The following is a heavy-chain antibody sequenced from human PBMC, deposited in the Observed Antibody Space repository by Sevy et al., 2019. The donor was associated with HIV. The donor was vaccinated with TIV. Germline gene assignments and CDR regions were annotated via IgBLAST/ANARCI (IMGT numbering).Heavy chain of an antibody. CDR3: ARSYYDASGYSTFDY. J-gene: IGHJ4*02. D-gene: IGHD3-22*01. Sequence: GGSLRLSCAASGFTFSSHSMSWVRQAPGKGLEWVSSLSSSSTYIFHADSVKGRFTISRENAKNSLYLQMNSLRAEDTAVYYCARSYYDASGYSTFDYWGQGTLVTVSS. V-gene: IGHV3-21*01. CDR1: GFTFSSHS. CDR2: LSSSSTYI.